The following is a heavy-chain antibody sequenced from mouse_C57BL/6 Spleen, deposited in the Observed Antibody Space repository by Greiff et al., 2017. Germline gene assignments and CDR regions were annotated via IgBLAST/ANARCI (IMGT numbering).Heavy chain of an antibody. CDR2: IYPGSGST. J-gene: IGHJ2*01. V-gene: IGHV1-55*01. CDR1: GYTFTSYW. D-gene: IGHD2-4*01. CDR3: ARTRDDYEGY. Sequence: QVQLKQPGAELVKPGASVKMSCKASGYTFTSYWITWVKQRPGQGLEWIGDIYPGSGSTNYNEKFKSKATLTVDTSSSTAYMQLSSLTSEDSEVYYCARTRDDYEGYWGQGTTLTVSS.